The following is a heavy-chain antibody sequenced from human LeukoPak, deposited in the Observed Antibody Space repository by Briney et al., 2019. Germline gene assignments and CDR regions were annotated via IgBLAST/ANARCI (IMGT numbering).Heavy chain of an antibody. CDR2: ISAYNGNT. J-gene: IGHJ5*02. CDR1: GYSFTGHY. D-gene: IGHD2-15*01. V-gene: IGHV1-18*04. Sequence: ASVKVSCKSSGYSFTGHYMHWVRQAPGQGLEWMGWISAYNGNTNYAQKLQGRVTMTTDTSTSTAYMELRSLRSDDTAVYYCARDRVAATSYWFDPWGQGTLVTVSS. CDR3: ARDRVAATSYWFDP.